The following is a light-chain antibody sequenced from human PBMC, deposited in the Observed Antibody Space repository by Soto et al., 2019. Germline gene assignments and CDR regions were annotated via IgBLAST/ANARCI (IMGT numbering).Light chain of an antibody. CDR1: QSVSSSY. CDR2: RAS. J-gene: IGKJ1*01. CDR3: QQSGT. Sequence: EIVLTQSPGTLSLSPGERATLSCRASQSVSSSYLAWYQHKPDQAPRLLIYRASNPAAGITDRFSGSGSGIDFTLTISRLEPEDFAVYYCQQSGTFGQGTKVEIK. V-gene: IGKV3-20*01.